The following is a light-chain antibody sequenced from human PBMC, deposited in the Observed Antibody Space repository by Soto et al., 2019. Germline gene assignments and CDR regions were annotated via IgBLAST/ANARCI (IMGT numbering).Light chain of an antibody. Sequence: EIVLTQSPATLSLSPGERAPLSCRASQSVSSYLAWYQQKPGQAPRLLISDASNRATGIPARFSGSGSGTDFTLTISSLEPEDFAVYYCQQRSNWPPTFGQGTKVDIK. V-gene: IGKV3-11*01. CDR3: QQRSNWPPT. CDR1: QSVSSY. CDR2: DAS. J-gene: IGKJ1*01.